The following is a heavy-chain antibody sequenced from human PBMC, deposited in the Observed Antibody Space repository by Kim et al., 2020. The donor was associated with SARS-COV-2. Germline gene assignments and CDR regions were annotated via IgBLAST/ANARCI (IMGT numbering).Heavy chain of an antibody. Sequence: SETLSLTCTVSGDSISSGNYYWSWIRQHPGKGLEWVGYIHFSGSTYYNPSLKSRLTISVDTSKNQFSLKLSSVTAAYTAVYYCARRAGGSSSRIDPWGQGTLVTVSS. CDR1: GDSISSGNYY. V-gene: IGHV4-31*03. CDR3: ARRAGGSSSRIDP. D-gene: IGHD6-6*01. J-gene: IGHJ5*02. CDR2: IHFSGST.